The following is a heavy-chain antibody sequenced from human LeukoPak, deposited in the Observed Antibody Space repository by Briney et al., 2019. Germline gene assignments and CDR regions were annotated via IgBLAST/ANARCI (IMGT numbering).Heavy chain of an antibody. D-gene: IGHD6-6*01. CDR2: ISWDGGST. CDR3: ARAYSSSSRFDY. Sequence: GGSLRLSCAASGFTFDDYAMHWVRQAPGKGLEWVSLISWDGGSTYYADSVKGRFTISRDNSKNSLYLQMNSLRAEDTAVYYCARAYSSSSRFDYWGQGTLVTVSS. J-gene: IGHJ4*02. CDR1: GFTFDDYA. V-gene: IGHV3-43D*03.